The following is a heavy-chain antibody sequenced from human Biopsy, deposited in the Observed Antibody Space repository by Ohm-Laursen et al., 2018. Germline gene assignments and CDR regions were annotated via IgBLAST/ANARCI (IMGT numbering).Heavy chain of an antibody. CDR3: ARLAYSEYRRDPLDV. J-gene: IGHJ3*01. Sequence: SSVKISCKASGYNFNAYYMQWVRQAPGQGLEWMGWINPNNGGTNYAHKFQGRVTMTRDTSISTAYMHLSGLTSDDTAVYYCARLAYSEYRRDPLDVWGQGTMVTVSS. CDR2: INPNNGGT. D-gene: IGHD5-18*01. CDR1: GYNFNAYY. V-gene: IGHV1-2*02.